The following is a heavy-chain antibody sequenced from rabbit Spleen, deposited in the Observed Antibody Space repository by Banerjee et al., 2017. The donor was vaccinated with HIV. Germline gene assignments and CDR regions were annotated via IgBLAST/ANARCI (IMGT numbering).Heavy chain of an antibody. CDR3: ARDGVGGSYFAL. J-gene: IGHJ4*01. V-gene: IGHV1S45*01. CDR1: RFDFSTYS. D-gene: IGHD8-1*01. Sequence: QQQLVESGGGLVQPGGSLKLSCKASRFDFSTYSMSWVRQAPGKGLEWIACIDVSKGSESGSTYYASWAKGRFTISKTSSTAVFLQMTSLTAADTATYFCARDGVGGSYFALWGPGTLVTVS. CDR2: IDVSKGSESGST.